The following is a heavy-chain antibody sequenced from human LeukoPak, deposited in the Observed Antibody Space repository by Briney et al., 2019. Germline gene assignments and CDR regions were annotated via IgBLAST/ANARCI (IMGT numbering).Heavy chain of an antibody. CDR2: ISAYNGNT. CDR1: SYTFTSYG. J-gene: IGHJ6*02. CDR3: AREALSWQLVPYYYYGMDV. Sequence: ASVKVSCKASSYTFTSYGISWVRQAPGQGLEWMGWISAYNGNTNYAQKLQGRVTTTTDTSTSTAYMELRSLRSDDTAVYYCAREALSWQLVPYYYYGMDVWGQGTTVTVSS. V-gene: IGHV1-18*01. D-gene: IGHD6-13*01.